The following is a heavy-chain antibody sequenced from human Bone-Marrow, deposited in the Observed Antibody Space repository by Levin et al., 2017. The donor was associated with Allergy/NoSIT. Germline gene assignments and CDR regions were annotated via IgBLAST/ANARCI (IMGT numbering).Heavy chain of an antibody. V-gene: IGHV1-18*01. CDR1: GYTFTTYG. CDR2: IGADNGHT. D-gene: IGHD1-7*01. J-gene: IGHJ4*02. Sequence: ASVKVSCKASGYTFTTYGITWVRQAPGKGREGTGGIGADNGHTYYAQKFQGRVTMTTDTSTSSAYMYLTSLRSDDTAVYYCARNYNVGSWDDYWGQGTLVTVSS. CDR3: ARNYNVGSWDDY.